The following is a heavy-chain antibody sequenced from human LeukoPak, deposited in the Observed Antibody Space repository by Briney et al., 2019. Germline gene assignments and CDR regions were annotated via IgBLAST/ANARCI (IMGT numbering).Heavy chain of an antibody. D-gene: IGHD5-12*01. J-gene: IGHJ4*02. CDR1: GYSFNSYW. Sequence: ESLKISCKGSGYSFNSYWIGWVRQMPGKSLEWMGIIYPGDSDTRYSPSFQGQVTISADKSISTAYLQWSSLKASDTAMYYCARLPGIVATIERYFDYWGQGTLVTVSS. CDR3: ARLPGIVATIERYFDY. CDR2: IYPGDSDT. V-gene: IGHV5-51*01.